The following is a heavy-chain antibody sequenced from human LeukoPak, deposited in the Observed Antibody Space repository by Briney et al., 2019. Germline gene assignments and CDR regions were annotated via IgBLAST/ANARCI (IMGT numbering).Heavy chain of an antibody. D-gene: IGHD5-24*01. CDR2: IYYSGSS. CDR3: ARHGGRDGYNYVSALDI. J-gene: IGHJ3*02. CDR1: GASIRSGRNY. V-gene: IGHV4-39*01. Sequence: PSETLSLTCTVSGASIRSGRNYWGWIRQSPGKGLGWIGSIYYSGSSSYNPSLQSRVTISVDTSKNQFSLKLSSVTAADTAVYYCARHGGRDGYNYVSALDIWGQGTMVTVSS.